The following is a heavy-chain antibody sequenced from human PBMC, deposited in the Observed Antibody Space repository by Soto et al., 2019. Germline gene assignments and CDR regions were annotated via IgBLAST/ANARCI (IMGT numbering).Heavy chain of an antibody. J-gene: IGHJ5*02. Sequence: EVPLVESGGGLVQPGGSLRLSCAASGFTFSSYSMNWVRQAPGKGLEWVSYISSSSSTIYYADSVKGRFTISRDNAKNSLYLQMNSLRDEDTAVYYCARDNRHQPLRPKNKRGWFDPWGQGTLVTVSS. CDR3: ARDNRHQPLRPKNKRGWFDP. CDR2: ISSSSSTI. D-gene: IGHD2-2*01. V-gene: IGHV3-48*02. CDR1: GFTFSSYS.